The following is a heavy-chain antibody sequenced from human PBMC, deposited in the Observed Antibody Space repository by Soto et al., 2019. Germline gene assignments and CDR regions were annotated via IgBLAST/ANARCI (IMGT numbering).Heavy chain of an antibody. D-gene: IGHD5-12*01. CDR2: ISAYNGNT. Sequence: GSVKGSCKASGYTFSNYGIIWVRQAPGQGLEWMGWISAYNGNTNYSQKFQGRVTITRDTSASTAYMELSSLRSEDTAVYYCARVDRPGYDDAFDIWGQGTMVTVSS. CDR1: GYTFSNYG. CDR3: ARVDRPGYDDAFDI. J-gene: IGHJ3*02. V-gene: IGHV1-18*01.